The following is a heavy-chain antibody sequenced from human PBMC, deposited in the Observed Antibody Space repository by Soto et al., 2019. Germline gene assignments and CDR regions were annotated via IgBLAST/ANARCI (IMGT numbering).Heavy chain of an antibody. Sequence: SETLSLTCTVSGGSVSSGSYYWSWIRQPPGKGLEWIGYIYYSETTNYNPSLKSRVTISVDTSKNQFSLKLNSVTAADTAVYYCARQGFGPLHGLVDVWGQGTTVTVSS. CDR1: GGSVSSGSYY. D-gene: IGHD3-10*01. CDR3: ARQGFGPLHGLVDV. J-gene: IGHJ6*02. V-gene: IGHV4-61*01. CDR2: IYYSETT.